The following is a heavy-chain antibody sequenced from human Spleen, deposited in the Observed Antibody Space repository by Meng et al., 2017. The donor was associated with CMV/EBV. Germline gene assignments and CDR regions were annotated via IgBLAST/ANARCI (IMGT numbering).Heavy chain of an antibody. CDR2: IYSGGST. V-gene: IGHV3-53*01. CDR3: ARMTTVTRDAFDI. D-gene: IGHD4-11*01. Sequence: GESLKISCAASGFTVSSNYMSWVRQAPGKGVEWVSVIYSGGSTYYADSVKGRFTISRDNSKNTLYLQMNSLRAEDTAVYYCARMTTVTRDAFDIWGQGTMVTVSS. CDR1: GFTVSSNY. J-gene: IGHJ3*02.